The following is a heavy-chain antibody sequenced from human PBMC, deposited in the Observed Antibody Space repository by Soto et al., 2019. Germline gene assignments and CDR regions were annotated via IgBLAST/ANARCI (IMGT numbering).Heavy chain of an antibody. V-gene: IGHV1-8*01. CDR2: MNPNSGNT. Sequence: QVQLVQSGAEVKKPGASVKVSCKASGYTFTSYDINWVRQATGQGLEWMGWMNPNSGNTGYAQKFQGRVTMTRNTSISTAYMELSSLRSEDTAVYSCARAEGYCSGGSCYNWFDPWGQGTLVTVSS. CDR1: GYTFTSYD. J-gene: IGHJ5*02. D-gene: IGHD2-15*01. CDR3: ARAEGYCSGGSCYNWFDP.